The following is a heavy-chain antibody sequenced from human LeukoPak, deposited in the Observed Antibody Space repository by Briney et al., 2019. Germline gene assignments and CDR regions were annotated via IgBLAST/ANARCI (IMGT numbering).Heavy chain of an antibody. Sequence: PGGSLRLSCAASGFTFSSYWMHWVRQAPGKGLEWVSLISGDGGSTYYADSVKGRFTISRDNSKNSLYLQMNSLRAEDTALYYCATNYYDSSGYYSYWYFDLWGRGTLVTVSS. J-gene: IGHJ2*01. CDR3: ATNYYDSSGYYSYWYFDL. V-gene: IGHV3-43*02. D-gene: IGHD3-22*01. CDR2: ISGDGGST. CDR1: GFTFSSYW.